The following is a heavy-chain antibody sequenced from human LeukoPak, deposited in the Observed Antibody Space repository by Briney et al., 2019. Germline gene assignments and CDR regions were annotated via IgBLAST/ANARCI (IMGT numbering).Heavy chain of an antibody. CDR2: ISYDGSNK. V-gene: IGHV3-30*04. CDR3: ARERSGSGDY. Sequence: GGPLRLSCAASGFTFSSYAMHWVRQAPGKVLEWVAVISYDGSNKYYADSVKGRFTISRDNSKHTLYLQMNSLRAEDTAVYYCARERSGSGDYWGQGTLVTVSS. CDR1: GFTFSSYA. D-gene: IGHD3-10*01. J-gene: IGHJ4*02.